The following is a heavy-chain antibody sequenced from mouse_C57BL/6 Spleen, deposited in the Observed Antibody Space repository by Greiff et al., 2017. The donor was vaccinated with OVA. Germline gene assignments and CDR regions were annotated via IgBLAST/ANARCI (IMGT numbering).Heavy chain of an antibody. J-gene: IGHJ3*01. D-gene: IGHD1-1*01. Sequence: EVKLVESGGGLVKPGGSLKLSCAASGFTFSDYGMHWVRQAPEKGLEWVAYISSGSSTIYYADTVKGRFTISRDNAKNTLFLQMTSLRSEDTAMYYCASVGSWFAYWGQGTLVTVSA. V-gene: IGHV5-17*01. CDR1: GFTFSDYG. CDR2: ISSGSSTI. CDR3: ASVGSWFAY.